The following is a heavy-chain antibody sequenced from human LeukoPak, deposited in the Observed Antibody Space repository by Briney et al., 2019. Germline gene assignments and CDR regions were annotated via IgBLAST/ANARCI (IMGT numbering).Heavy chain of an antibody. Sequence: SETLSLTCAVYGGSFSGYYWSWIRQPPGKGLEWIGEINHSGSTNYNPSLKSRVTISVDTSKNQFSLKLSPVTAADTAVYYCARHSGGTDDYWGQGTLVTVSS. CDR3: ARHSGGTDDY. CDR1: GGSFSGYY. J-gene: IGHJ4*02. D-gene: IGHD1/OR15-1a*01. V-gene: IGHV4-34*01. CDR2: INHSGST.